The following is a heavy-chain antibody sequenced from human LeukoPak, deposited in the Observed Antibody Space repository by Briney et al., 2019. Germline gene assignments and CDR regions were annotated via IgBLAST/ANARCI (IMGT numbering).Heavy chain of an antibody. V-gene: IGHV3-74*01. Sequence: GGSLRLSCAASGFTFSSYWMNWVRQAPGKGLVWVSRIASDGSSTTYADSVKGRFTISRDNSKNTLYLQMNSLRAEDTAVYYCAKAPSRAGNGWYQIDYWGQGTLVTVSS. D-gene: IGHD6-19*01. CDR1: GFTFSSYW. CDR2: IASDGSST. CDR3: AKAPSRAGNGWYQIDY. J-gene: IGHJ4*02.